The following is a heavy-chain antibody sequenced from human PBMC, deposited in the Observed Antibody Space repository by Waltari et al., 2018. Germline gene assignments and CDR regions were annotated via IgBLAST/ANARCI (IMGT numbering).Heavy chain of an antibody. D-gene: IGHD2-15*01. CDR3: ARGRYCSGGSCYPGYFDY. CDR1: GGSISSGGYS. Sequence: QLQLQESGSGLVKPSQTLSLTCAVSGGSISSGGYSWSWIRQPPGQGLEWIGYIYHSGSTYYNPSLKSRVTISVDRSKNQFSLKLSSVTAADTAVYYCARGRYCSGGSCYPGYFDYWGQGTLVTVSS. CDR2: IYHSGST. J-gene: IGHJ4*02. V-gene: IGHV4-30-2*01.